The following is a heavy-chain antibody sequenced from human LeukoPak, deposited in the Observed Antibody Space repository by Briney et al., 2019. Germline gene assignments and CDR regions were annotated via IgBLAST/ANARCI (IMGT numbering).Heavy chain of an antibody. J-gene: IGHJ4*02. CDR1: GFTFSSYG. CDR3: ARDVRGGSGSYYGGVDY. CDR2: IWYDGSNK. D-gene: IGHD3-10*01. Sequence: GGSLRLSCAASGFTFSSYGMHWVRQAPGKGLEWVAVIWYDGSNKYYADSVKGRFTISRDNSKNTLYLQMNSLRAEDTAVYYCARDVRGGSGSYYGGVDYWGQGTLVTVPS. V-gene: IGHV3-33*01.